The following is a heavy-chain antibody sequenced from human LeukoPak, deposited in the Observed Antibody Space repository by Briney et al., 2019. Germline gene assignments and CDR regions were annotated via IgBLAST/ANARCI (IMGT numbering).Heavy chain of an antibody. J-gene: IGHJ4*02. CDR3: ASGYSSSWYETDY. D-gene: IGHD6-13*01. Sequence: PGESLQISCKGSGYSFTSYWIGWVRQMPGKGLEWMGIIYPGDSDTRYSPSFQGQVTISADKSISAAYLQWSSLKASDTAMYYCASGYSSSWYETDYWGQGTLVTVSS. CDR2: IYPGDSDT. CDR1: GYSFTSYW. V-gene: IGHV5-51*01.